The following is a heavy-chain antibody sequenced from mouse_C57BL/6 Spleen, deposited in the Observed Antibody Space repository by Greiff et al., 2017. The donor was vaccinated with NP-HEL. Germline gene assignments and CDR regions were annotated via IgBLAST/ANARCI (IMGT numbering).Heavy chain of an antibody. CDR2: IYPGDGDT. CDR3: ARWGDDDVGEEDYAMDD. CDR1: GYAFSSSW. Sequence: VQLLQSGPELVKPGASVKISCKASGYAFSSSWMNWVKQRPGKGLEWIGRIYPGDGDTNYNGKFKGKATLTADKSSSTAYMQLSSLTSEDDAVYFCARWGDDDVGEEDYAMDDWGKGTSVT. D-gene: IGHD2-4*01. J-gene: IGHJ4*01. V-gene: IGHV1-82*01.